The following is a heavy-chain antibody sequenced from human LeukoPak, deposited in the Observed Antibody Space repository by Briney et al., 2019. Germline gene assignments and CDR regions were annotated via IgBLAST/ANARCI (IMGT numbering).Heavy chain of an antibody. Sequence: SQTLSLTYTVSGGSMNRGNYYWSWIRQPAGKGLEWIGRMYTSGSTNYNPSLKSRVSISIDTSKNQFSLKLSSVTAADTAVYYCARHRVIDLDAFDIWGQGTMVTVSS. J-gene: IGHJ3*02. CDR1: GGSMNRGNYY. CDR2: MYTSGST. CDR3: ARHRVIDLDAFDI. D-gene: IGHD2-21*01. V-gene: IGHV4-61*02.